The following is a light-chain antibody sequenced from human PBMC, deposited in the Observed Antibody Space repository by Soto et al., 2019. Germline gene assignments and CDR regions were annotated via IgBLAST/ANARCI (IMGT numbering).Light chain of an antibody. J-gene: IGKJ1*01. CDR1: QTIDKW. V-gene: IGKV1-5*01. CDR3: QQHSDYSS. CDR2: DAS. Sequence: DIQRTQSPSTLSASVGDRVTITCRASQTIDKWLAWYQQKPGKAAQLLISDASSLQNGVPSRFSGTASGTEFNLILTSLRPEAFPTYYCQQHSDYSSFGHGTTV.